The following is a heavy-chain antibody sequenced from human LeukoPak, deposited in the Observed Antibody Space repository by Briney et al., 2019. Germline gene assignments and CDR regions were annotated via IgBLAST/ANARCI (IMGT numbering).Heavy chain of an antibody. CDR2: INHSGST. Sequence: SETLSLTCAVYGGSFSGYYWSWLRQPPGKGLEWIGEINHSGSTNYNPSIKSRVTMSVHKPKNQFSLKLDSVTAWDTAVYYGARWALRVGGTWGDAFYIWGQGTMVTVFS. CDR1: GGSFSGYY. CDR3: ARWALRVGGTWGDAFYI. J-gene: IGHJ3*02. V-gene: IGHV4-34*01. D-gene: IGHD1-26*01.